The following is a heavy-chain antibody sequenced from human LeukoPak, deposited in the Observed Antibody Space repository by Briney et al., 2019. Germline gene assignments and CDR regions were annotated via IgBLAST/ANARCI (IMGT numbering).Heavy chain of an antibody. CDR2: IRYDGSNK. CDR1: GFSFSSYG. Sequence: GGSLRLSCAASGFSFSSYGMHWVRQAPGKGLEWVAFIRYDGSNKYYADSVKGRFTISRDNSKNTLYLQMNSLRAEDTAVYYCAKMMWELGPFDYWGQGTLVTVSS. V-gene: IGHV3-30*02. J-gene: IGHJ4*02. D-gene: IGHD1-26*01. CDR3: AKMMWELGPFDY.